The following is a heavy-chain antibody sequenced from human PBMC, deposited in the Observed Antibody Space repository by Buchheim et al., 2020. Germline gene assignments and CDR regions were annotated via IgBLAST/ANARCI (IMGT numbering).Heavy chain of an antibody. CDR3: AAYLGGKQWLVPH. CDR2: INPNSGGT. V-gene: IGHV1-2*02. CDR1: GGTFSSYT. D-gene: IGHD6-19*01. Sequence: QVQLVQSGAEVKKPGSSVKVSCKASGGTFSSYTISWVRQAPGQGLEWMGWINPNSGGTNYAQKFQGRVTMTRDTSISTAYMELSRLRSDDTAVYYCAAYLGGKQWLVPHWGQGTL. J-gene: IGHJ4*02.